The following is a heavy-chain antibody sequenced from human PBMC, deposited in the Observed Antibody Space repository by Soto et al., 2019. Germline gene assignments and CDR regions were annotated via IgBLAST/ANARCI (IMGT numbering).Heavy chain of an antibody. J-gene: IGHJ4*02. D-gene: IGHD3-3*01. CDR1: GYTFTSYG. CDR2: ISAYNGNT. Sequence: QVQLVQSGAEVKKPGASVKVSCKASGYTFTSYGISWVRQAPGQGLEWMGWISAYNGNTNYAQKLQGRVTMTTDTTTSTAYMELRSLRSDDTAGYYCARDGFPPGDDFWSGNDYWGQGTLVTVSS. V-gene: IGHV1-18*01. CDR3: ARDGFPPGDDFWSGNDY.